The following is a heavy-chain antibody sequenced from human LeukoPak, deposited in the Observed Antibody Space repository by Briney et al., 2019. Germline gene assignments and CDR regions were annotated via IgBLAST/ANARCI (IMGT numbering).Heavy chain of an antibody. D-gene: IGHD6-6*01. CDR2: IYHTGST. CDR1: GGSISSALYS. J-gene: IGHJ6*03. Sequence: PSETLSLTCAVSGGSISSALYSWSWIRQPPGKGLEWIGYIYHTGSTTYNPSFKSRLTISLDASKNQFSLNLNSVTAADTAVYYCARGSIAARRSHYMDVWGKGTTVTVSS. CDR3: ARGSIAARRSHYMDV. V-gene: IGHV4-30-4*07.